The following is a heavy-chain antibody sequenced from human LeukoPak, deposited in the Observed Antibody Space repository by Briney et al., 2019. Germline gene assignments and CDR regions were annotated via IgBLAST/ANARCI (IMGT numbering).Heavy chain of an antibody. CDR3: ARILVGATTEYFQH. Sequence: SQTLSLTCTVSGGSISSSSYYWGWIRQPPGKGLEWIGSIYYSGSTYYNPSLKSRVTISVDTSKNQFSLKLSSVTAADTAVYYCARILVGATTEYFQHWGQGTLFTVSS. CDR2: IYYSGST. J-gene: IGHJ1*01. D-gene: IGHD1-26*01. V-gene: IGHV4-39*07. CDR1: GGSISSSSYY.